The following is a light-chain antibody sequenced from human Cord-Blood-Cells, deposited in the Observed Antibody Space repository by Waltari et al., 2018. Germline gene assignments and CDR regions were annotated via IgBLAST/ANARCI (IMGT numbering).Light chain of an antibody. Sequence: QSALTQPASVSGSPRQSITISCPGTSSDVGGDNYVSWYQPHPGKAPKLMIYEVSNRPSGVSNRFSGSKSGNTASLTISGLQAEDDADYYCSSYTSSSTLVFGTGTKVTVL. CDR2: EVS. CDR3: SSYTSSSTLV. V-gene: IGLV2-14*01. J-gene: IGLJ1*01. CDR1: SSDVGGDNY.